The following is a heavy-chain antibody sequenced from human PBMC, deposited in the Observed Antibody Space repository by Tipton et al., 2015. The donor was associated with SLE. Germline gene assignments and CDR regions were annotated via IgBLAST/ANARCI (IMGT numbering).Heavy chain of an antibody. J-gene: IGHJ4*02. CDR1: GGSFSGYY. CDR3: AREWSGDYSCDY. V-gene: IGHV4-59*12. CDR2: TYYSGST. Sequence: TLSLTCAVYGGSFSGYYWSWIRQPPGKGLEWIGYTYYSGSTNYNPSLKSRVTISVDTSKNQFSLKLSSVTAADTAMYYCAREWSGDYSCDYWGQGVLVTVSS. D-gene: IGHD3-3*01.